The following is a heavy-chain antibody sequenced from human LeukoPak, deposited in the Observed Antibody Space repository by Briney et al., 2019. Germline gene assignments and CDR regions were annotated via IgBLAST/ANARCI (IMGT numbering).Heavy chain of an antibody. CDR1: GGSISSYY. V-gene: IGHV4-30-4*08. J-gene: IGHJ3*02. CDR2: IYYSGST. CDR3: ARGNIQMEAFDI. Sequence: SETLSLTCTVSGGSISSYYWSWIRQPPGKGLEWIGYIYYSGSTYYNPSLKSRVTISVDTSKNQFSLKLSSVTAADTAVYYCARGNIQMEAFDIWGQGTMVTVSS. D-gene: IGHD5-18*01.